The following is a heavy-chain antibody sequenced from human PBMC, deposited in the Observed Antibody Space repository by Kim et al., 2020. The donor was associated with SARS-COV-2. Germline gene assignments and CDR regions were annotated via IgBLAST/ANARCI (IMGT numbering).Heavy chain of an antibody. J-gene: IGHJ6*02. V-gene: IGHV3-74*01. CDR2: SDGSST. D-gene: IGHD1-1*01. CDR3: ARGRDV. Sequence: SDGSSTSYADSVKGRFTISRDNAKNTLYLQMNSLRAEDTAVYYCARGRDVWGQGTTVTVSS.